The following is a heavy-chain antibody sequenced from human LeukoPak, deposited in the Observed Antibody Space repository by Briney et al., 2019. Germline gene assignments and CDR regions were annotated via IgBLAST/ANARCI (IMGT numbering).Heavy chain of an antibody. CDR3: AKEGTVGWFDP. J-gene: IGHJ5*02. CDR1: GFTFSSYG. Sequence: GGSLRLSCAASGFTFSSYGMHWVRQAPGKGLEWVAVISYDGSNKYYADSVKGRFTISRDNSKNTLYLQMNSLRAEDTAVYYCAKEGTVGWFDPWGQGTLVTVSS. D-gene: IGHD2-8*02. CDR2: ISYDGSNK. V-gene: IGHV3-30*18.